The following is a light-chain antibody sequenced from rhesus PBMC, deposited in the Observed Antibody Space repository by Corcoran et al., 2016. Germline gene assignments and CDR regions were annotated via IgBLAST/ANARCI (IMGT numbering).Light chain of an antibody. Sequence: EIVLTQSPATLSLSSGERATLPSRASQSVRSSLAWYQQKPGQAPQLLSYDATSRATGIPERFSGSGSGTDFTLTISSLEPGDVRVYYCQQYSTWPWTFGQGTKVEIK. CDR2: DAT. CDR3: QQYSTWPWT. J-gene: IGKJ1*01. V-gene: IGKV3-35*01. CDR1: QSVRSS.